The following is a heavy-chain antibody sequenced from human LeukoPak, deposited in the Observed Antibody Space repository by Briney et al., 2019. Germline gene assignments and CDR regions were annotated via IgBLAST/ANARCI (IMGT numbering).Heavy chain of an antibody. CDR3: ARAGNDWNTGYYFDY. Sequence: PSETLSLTCPVSGGSISNYYWSSIPQPPGKGLEWIGYIYFDGSTNYNPSLKSRVTISLDTSKNHISLKLSSVTAADTALYYCARAGNDWNTGYYFDYWGQGTLVTVSS. CDR1: GGSISNYY. D-gene: IGHD1/OR15-1a*01. J-gene: IGHJ4*02. CDR2: IYFDGST. V-gene: IGHV4-59*01.